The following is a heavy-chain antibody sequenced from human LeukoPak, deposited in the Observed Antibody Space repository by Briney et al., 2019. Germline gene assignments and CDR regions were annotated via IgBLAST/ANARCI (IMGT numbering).Heavy chain of an antibody. CDR3: AKSPCSGGSCYSC. J-gene: IGHJ4*02. CDR2: ISGSGGST. D-gene: IGHD2-15*01. Sequence: GGSLRLSCAASGFTFSSYAMSRVRQAPGKGLEWVSAISGSGGSTYYADSVKGRFTISRDNSKNTLYLQMNSLRAEDTAVYYCAKSPCSGGSCYSCWGQGTLVTVSS. CDR1: GFTFSSYA. V-gene: IGHV3-23*01.